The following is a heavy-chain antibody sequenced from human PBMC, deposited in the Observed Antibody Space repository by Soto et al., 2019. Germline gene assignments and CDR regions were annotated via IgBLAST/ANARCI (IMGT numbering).Heavy chain of an antibody. D-gene: IGHD6-19*01. CDR1: GYTFPSYY. CDR2: INPSGGST. Sequence: AAVKGTCKASGYTFPSYYMHWVRQAPGQGLEWMGIINPSGGSTSYAQKFQGRVTMTRDTSTSTVYMELSSLRSEDTAVYYCARAQSIAVAAPDLFTNWFDPWGQVTLFPVSS. J-gene: IGHJ5*02. CDR3: ARAQSIAVAAPDLFTNWFDP. V-gene: IGHV1-46*01.